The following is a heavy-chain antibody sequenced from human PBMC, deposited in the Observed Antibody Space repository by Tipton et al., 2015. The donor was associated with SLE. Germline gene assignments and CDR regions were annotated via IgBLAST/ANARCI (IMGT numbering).Heavy chain of an antibody. D-gene: IGHD1-26*01. V-gene: IGHV3-21*01. CDR2: ISSSSSYI. CDR1: GFTFSSYS. J-gene: IGHJ1*01. Sequence: SLRLSCAASGFTFSSYSMNWVRQAPGKGLEWVSSISSSSSYIYYADSAKGQFTISRDKAKNSLYLQINSLRAEDTAVYFCARWDPPGTRHWAHRTLGTVSS. CDR3: ARWDPPGTRH.